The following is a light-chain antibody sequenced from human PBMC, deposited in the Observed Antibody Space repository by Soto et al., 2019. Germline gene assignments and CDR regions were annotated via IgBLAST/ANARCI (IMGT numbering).Light chain of an antibody. CDR3: QQYNSYSWT. Sequence: DILMTQSPSTLSASVGDRVTITCRASQSIGSWLAWYQQKPGKAPKLLIYAASSLESGVPPRFSGSGSVTEFTLTISSLQPDDFATYYCQQYNSYSWTFGQGTKVEIK. J-gene: IGKJ1*01. CDR2: AAS. CDR1: QSIGSW. V-gene: IGKV1-5*01.